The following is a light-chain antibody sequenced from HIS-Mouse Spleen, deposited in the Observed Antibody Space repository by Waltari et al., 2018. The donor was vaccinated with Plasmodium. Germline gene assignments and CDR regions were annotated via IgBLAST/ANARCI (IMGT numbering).Light chain of an antibody. CDR2: GAS. CDR1: QRVSSSY. V-gene: IGKV3-20*01. CDR3: QQYGSSPPYT. J-gene: IGKJ2*01. Sequence: EIVLPPSPGTLSLSPAERATLSCRASQRVSSSYLAWYQQKPGQAPSLLIYGASSRATGIQDRFSGSGSGTDFTLTISRQEPEDCAVYYCQQYGSSPPYTFGQGTKLEIK.